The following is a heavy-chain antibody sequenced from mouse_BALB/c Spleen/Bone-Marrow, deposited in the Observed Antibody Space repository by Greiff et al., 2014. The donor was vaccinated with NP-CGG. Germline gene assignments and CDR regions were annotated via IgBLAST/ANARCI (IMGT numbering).Heavy chain of an antibody. CDR1: GFNIKDTY. J-gene: IGHJ3*01. V-gene: IGHV14-3*02. CDR2: IDPANGNT. Sequence: EVHLVESGAELVKPGASVKLSCTASGFNIKDTYMHWVKQRPEQGLEWIGRIDPANGNTKYDPKFHGKATITADTSSNTAYLQLSSLTSEDTAVYYCAGYDYYQAWFAYWGQGTLVTVSA. CDR3: AGYDYYQAWFAY. D-gene: IGHD2-4*01.